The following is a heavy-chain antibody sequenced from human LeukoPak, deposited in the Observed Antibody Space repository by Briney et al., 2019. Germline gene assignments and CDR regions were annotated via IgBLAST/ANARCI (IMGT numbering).Heavy chain of an antibody. CDR1: GFTFSSFA. D-gene: IGHD1-26*01. Sequence: QAGGSLRLSCSASGFTFSSFAMFWVRQAPGKGLEYVSGISSDGGRTNYADSVKARFTISRDNSKVTLYLQMTSLRPEDTAIYCCVKDPSGNYFYFDYWGQGTLVTVSS. J-gene: IGHJ4*02. CDR3: VKDPSGNYFYFDY. CDR2: ISSDGGRT. V-gene: IGHV3-64D*09.